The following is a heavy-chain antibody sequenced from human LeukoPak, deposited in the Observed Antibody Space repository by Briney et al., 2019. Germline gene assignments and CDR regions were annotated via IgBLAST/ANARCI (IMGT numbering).Heavy chain of an antibody. V-gene: IGHV3-30*04. CDR1: RFTFLSYA. CDR2: ISYDGSNK. J-gene: IGHJ6*04. Sequence: GRALRLSRVASRFTFLSYALHGVRPAPGKGLEWVAVISYDGSNKYYADSVKGRFTISRDNSQNSLYLQMNSLRDEDTAAYYYAELGITMIGGVWGKGTTVTISS. D-gene: IGHD3-10*02. CDR3: AELGITMIGGV.